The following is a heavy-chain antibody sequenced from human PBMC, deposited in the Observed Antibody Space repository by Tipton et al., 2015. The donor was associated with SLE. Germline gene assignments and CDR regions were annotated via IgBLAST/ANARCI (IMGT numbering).Heavy chain of an antibody. CDR3: AKNQRYNYGMDV. D-gene: IGHD1-14*01. J-gene: IGHJ6*02. CDR1: EFSFSNYG. V-gene: IGHV3-23*01. CDR2: ISASGGSR. Sequence: GSLRLSCAASEFSFSNYGMTWVRQAPGKGLEWVSSISASGGSRYYTDSVKGQFTISRDNSKNTLYLQMNSLRVEDTAVYYCAKNQRYNYGMDVWGQGTTVTVSS.